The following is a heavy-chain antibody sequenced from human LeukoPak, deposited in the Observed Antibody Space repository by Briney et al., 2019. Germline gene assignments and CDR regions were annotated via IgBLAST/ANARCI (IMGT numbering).Heavy chain of an antibody. CDR2: INHSGST. CDR3: ARRAYSAAYWKHFDY. V-gene: IGHV4-34*01. J-gene: IGHJ4*02. D-gene: IGHD1-1*01. Sequence: SETLSLTCAVYGGSFSGYYWSWIRQPPGKGLDWIGEINHSGSTNYNPSLKSRVTISVDTPKNQFSLKLNSVTPADTAVYFCARRAYSAAYWKHFDYWGQGTLVTVSS. CDR1: GGSFSGYY.